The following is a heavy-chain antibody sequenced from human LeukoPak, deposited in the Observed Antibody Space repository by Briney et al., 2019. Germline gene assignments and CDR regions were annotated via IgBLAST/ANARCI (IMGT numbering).Heavy chain of an antibody. V-gene: IGHV3-23*01. CDR3: AKQYSGSRGGDWFDP. J-gene: IGHJ5*02. D-gene: IGHD6-6*01. Sequence: GGSLRLSCAASGFTFSSYAMSWVRQAPGKGLEWVSTISGSGGSTYYADSVRGRFTISRDNSKNTLYLQMNSLRAEDTAVYYCAKQYSGSRGGDWFDPWGQGTLVTVSS. CDR2: ISGSGGST. CDR1: GFTFSSYA.